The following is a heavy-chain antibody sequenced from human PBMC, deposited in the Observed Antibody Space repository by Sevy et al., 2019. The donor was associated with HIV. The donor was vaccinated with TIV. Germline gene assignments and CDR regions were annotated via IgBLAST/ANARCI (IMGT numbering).Heavy chain of an antibody. CDR3: ARDRGGLRLGELSFIV. J-gene: IGHJ4*02. V-gene: IGHV3-7*03. D-gene: IGHD3-16*02. CDR2: IKQDGSEK. Sequence: GGSLRLSCAASGFTFSSYWMSWVRQAPGKGLEWVANIKQDGSEKYYVDSVKGRFTISRDNAENSLYLQMNSLRAEDTAVYYCARDRGGLRLGELSFIVWGQGTLVTVSS. CDR1: GFTFSSYW.